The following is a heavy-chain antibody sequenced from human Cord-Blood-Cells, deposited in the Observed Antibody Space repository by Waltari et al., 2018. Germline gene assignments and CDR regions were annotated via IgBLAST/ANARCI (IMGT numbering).Heavy chain of an antibody. Sequence: QVQLQQWGAGLLKPSATLSLTCAVYSGSFSGYDWIWIRKPQGKGLEWIGEINHSGSTNYNPSLKSRVTISVDTSKNQFSLKLSSVTAADTAVYYCARVDYRTIAAAGSDYWGQGTLVTVSS. CDR1: SGSFSGYD. CDR3: ARVDYRTIAAAGSDY. V-gene: IGHV4-34*01. J-gene: IGHJ4*02. CDR2: INHSGST. D-gene: IGHD6-13*01.